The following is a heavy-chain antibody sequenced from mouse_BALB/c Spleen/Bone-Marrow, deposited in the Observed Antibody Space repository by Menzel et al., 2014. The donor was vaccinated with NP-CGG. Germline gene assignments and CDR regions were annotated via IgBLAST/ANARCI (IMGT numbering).Heavy chain of an antibody. CDR2: INPRNGGT. Sequence: QVQPQQPGAELVKPGASVKLSCKASGYTFTNYYMYWVKQRPGQGLEWIGEINPRNGGTNFNEKFKSKATLTVDKFSRTAYMQLSSLTSEDSAVYYCTRFWDEAYWGQGTLVTVSS. CDR3: TRFWDEAY. V-gene: IGHV1S81*02. D-gene: IGHD4-1*01. CDR1: GYTFTNYY. J-gene: IGHJ3*01.